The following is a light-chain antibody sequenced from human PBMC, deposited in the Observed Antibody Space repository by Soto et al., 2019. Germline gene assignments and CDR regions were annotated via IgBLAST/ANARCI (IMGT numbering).Light chain of an antibody. CDR3: QQYNNWPLT. CDR2: GAS. Sequence: EIVVTQSPVTLSVSPGERATLSCRASQSVSSNLAWYQQKPGQAPRLLIYGASTRATGIPARFSGSGSGTEFTLTISGLQSEDFAVYYRQQYNNWPLTFGGGTKVDIK. J-gene: IGKJ4*01. CDR1: QSVSSN. V-gene: IGKV3-15*01.